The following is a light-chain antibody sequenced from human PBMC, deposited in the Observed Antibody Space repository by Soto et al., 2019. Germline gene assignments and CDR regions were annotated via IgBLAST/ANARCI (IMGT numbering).Light chain of an antibody. V-gene: IGLV4-69*01. Sequence: QAVVTQSHSASASLGASVKLTCTLSSGHSSYAIAWHQQQPEKGPRYLMKLNSGGSHSKGDGIPDRFSGSSSGAERYLSISSLQSQDEPDYYCQTWGTGIRVFGGGTKLTVL. CDR2: LNSGGSH. J-gene: IGLJ3*02. CDR1: SGHSSYA. CDR3: QTWGTGIRV.